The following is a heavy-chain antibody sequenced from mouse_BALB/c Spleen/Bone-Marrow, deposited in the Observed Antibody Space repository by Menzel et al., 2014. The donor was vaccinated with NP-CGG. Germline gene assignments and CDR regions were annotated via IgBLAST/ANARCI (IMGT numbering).Heavy chain of an antibody. CDR1: GFTFGDYY. CDR3: ARHNYDETWFAY. Sequence: EVHLVESGGGLVQPGGSLKLSCATSGFTFGDYYMYWVRQTPEKRLEWVAYISNGGGSTYYPDTVRGRFTISRDNAKNTLYLQMSRLKSEDTAMYYCARHNYDETWFAYWGQGTLVTVSA. J-gene: IGHJ3*01. V-gene: IGHV5-12*02. D-gene: IGHD2-4*01. CDR2: ISNGGGST.